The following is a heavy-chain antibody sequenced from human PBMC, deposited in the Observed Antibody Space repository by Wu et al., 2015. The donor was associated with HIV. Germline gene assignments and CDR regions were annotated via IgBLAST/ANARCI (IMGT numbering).Heavy chain of an antibody. V-gene: IGHV1-18*01. Sequence: QVQLVQSGAEVKKPGASVKVSCKASGYTFTSYGISWVRQAPGQGLEWMGWISAYNGNTNYAQKPQGRVTMTTDTSTSTAYMELRSLRSDDTAVYYCARVGLGYCSSTSCHYLHFDYWGQGTLVTVSS. CDR3: ARVGLGYCSSTSCHYLHFDY. CDR2: ISAYNGNT. CDR1: GYTFTSYG. J-gene: IGHJ4*02. D-gene: IGHD2-2*01.